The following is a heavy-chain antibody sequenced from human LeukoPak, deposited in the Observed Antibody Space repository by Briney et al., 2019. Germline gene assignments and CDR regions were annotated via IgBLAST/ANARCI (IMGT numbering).Heavy chain of an antibody. CDR1: GFTFSDYT. Sequence: GGSLRLSCAASGFTFSDYTMNWVRLAPGKGLEWVSSISGSSNYIYYADSVKGRFTISRDNAKNSLYLQMNSLRAEDTAVYYCASHDYSNPDFDYWGQGTLVTVSS. CDR3: ASHDYSNPDFDY. CDR2: ISGSSNYI. V-gene: IGHV3-21*01. D-gene: IGHD4-11*01. J-gene: IGHJ4*02.